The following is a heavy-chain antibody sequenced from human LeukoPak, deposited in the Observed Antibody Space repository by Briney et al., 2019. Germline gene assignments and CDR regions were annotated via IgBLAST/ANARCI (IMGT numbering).Heavy chain of an antibody. V-gene: IGHV1-69*04. CDR1: GGTFSSYA. J-gene: IGHJ6*02. D-gene: IGHD6-19*01. CDR2: IIPILGIA. CDR3: ARDLGSNLYSSGWQLTYYYYYGMDV. Sequence: ASVKVSCKASGGTFSSYAISWVRQAPGQGLEWMGRIIPILGIANYAQKLQGRVTMTTDTSTSTAYMELRSLRSDDTAVYYCARDLGSNLYSSGWQLTYYYYYGMDVWGQGTTVTVSS.